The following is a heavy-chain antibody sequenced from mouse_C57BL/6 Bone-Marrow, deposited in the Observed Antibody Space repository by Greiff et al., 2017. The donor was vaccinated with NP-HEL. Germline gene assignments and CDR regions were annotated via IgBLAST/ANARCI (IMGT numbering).Heavy chain of an antibody. CDR1: GYAFTNYL. CDR3: ARWGYYGSSYVGHWYFDV. CDR2: INPGSGGT. J-gene: IGHJ1*03. D-gene: IGHD1-1*01. V-gene: IGHV1-54*01. Sequence: VKLQESGAELVRPGTSVKVSCKASGYAFTNYLIEWVKQRPGQGLEWIGVINPGSGGTNYNEKFKGKATLTADKSSSTAYMQLSSLTSEDSAVYFCARWGYYGSSYVGHWYFDVWGTGTTVTVSS.